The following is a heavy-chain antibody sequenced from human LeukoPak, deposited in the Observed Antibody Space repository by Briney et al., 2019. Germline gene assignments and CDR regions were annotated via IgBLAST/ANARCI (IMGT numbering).Heavy chain of an antibody. CDR1: GGSFSGYY. CDR2: INHSGST. J-gene: IGHJ5*02. CDR3: ARGSGVGRYYDFWSGYYGLVPGWFDP. V-gene: IGHV4-34*01. D-gene: IGHD3-3*01. Sequence: SETLPLTCAVYGGSFSGYYWSWIRQPPGKGLEWIGEINHSGSTNYNPSLKSRVTISVDTSKNQFSLKLSSVTAADTAVYYCARGSGVGRYYDFWSGYYGLVPGWFDPWGQGTLVTVSS.